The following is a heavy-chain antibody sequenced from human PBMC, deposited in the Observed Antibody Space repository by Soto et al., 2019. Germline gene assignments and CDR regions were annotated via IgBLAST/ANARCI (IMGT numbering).Heavy chain of an antibody. D-gene: IGHD3-9*01. V-gene: IGHV3-23*01. Sequence: GGSLRLSCAASGFTFSSYAMSWVRQAPGKGLEWVSAISGSGGSTYYADSVKGRFTISRDNSKNTLYLQMNSLRAEDTAVYYCARHVLRYLTGGMDVWGQGTTVTVSS. CDR1: GFTFSSYA. CDR2: ISGSGGST. CDR3: ARHVLRYLTGGMDV. J-gene: IGHJ6*02.